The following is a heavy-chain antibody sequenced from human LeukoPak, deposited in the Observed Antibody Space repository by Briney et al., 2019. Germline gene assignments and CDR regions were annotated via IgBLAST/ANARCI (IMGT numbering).Heavy chain of an antibody. CDR2: ISNDGSNK. CDR3: ARAEPIDF. Sequence: QPGRSLRLSCAASGLTFSPYAMHWVRQAPGKGLEWVSLISNDGSNKYYADSVKGRFTISRDNSKNSLYLQMNSLRVDDTVVYYCARAEPIDFWGQGTLVTVSS. V-gene: IGHV3-30-3*01. D-gene: IGHD1-14*01. J-gene: IGHJ4*02. CDR1: GLTFSPYA.